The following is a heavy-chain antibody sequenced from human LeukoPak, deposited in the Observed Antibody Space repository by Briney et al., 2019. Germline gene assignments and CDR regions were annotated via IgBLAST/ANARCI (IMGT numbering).Heavy chain of an antibody. CDR1: VFIFSTYG. J-gene: IGHJ4*02. D-gene: IGHD3-16*01. Sequence: TGGSLRLSCAASVFIFSTYGMYWVRQAPGKGLEWVAFIRHDGSIKNYADSVKGRSTISRDNSKNTLYLQMNSLRAEDTAVYYCAKDSLADIDYWGQGTLVTVSS. V-gene: IGHV3-30*02. CDR2: IRHDGSIK. CDR3: AKDSLADIDY.